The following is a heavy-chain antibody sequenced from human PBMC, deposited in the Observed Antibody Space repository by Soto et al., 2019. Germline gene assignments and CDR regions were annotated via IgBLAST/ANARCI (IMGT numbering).Heavy chain of an antibody. CDR2: ISGSGGST. J-gene: IGHJ4*02. V-gene: IGHV3-23*01. CDR3: AKVIYGDYVTTYDY. D-gene: IGHD4-17*01. Sequence: GGSLRLSCAASGFTFSSYAMSWVRQAPGKGLEWVSAISGSGGSTYYADSVKGRFTISRDNSKNTLYLQMNSLRAEDTAVYYCAKVIYGDYVTTYDYWGQGTLVTVSS. CDR1: GFTFSSYA.